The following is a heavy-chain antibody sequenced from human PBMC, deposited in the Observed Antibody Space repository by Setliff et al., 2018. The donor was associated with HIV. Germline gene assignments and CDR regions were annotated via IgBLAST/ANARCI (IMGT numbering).Heavy chain of an antibody. J-gene: IGHJ6*03. Sequence: SETLSLTCTVSGGSISSYYWSWIRQPPGKGLEWIGYIYYSGSTNYNPSLKSRVTISVDTSKNQFSLKLSSVTAADTDVYYCARDRSSGRGYYYYYYMDVWGKGTTVTVSS. CDR2: IYYSGST. V-gene: IGHV4-59*01. CDR3: ARDRSSGRGYYYYYYMDV. CDR1: GGSISSYY. D-gene: IGHD6-19*01.